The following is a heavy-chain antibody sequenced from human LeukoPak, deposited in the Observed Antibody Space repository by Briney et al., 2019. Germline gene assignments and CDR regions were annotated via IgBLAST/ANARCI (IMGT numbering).Heavy chain of an antibody. V-gene: IGHV3-48*03. CDR1: GFTFSSYE. D-gene: IGHD4-17*01. J-gene: IGHJ4*02. CDR3: ARLTTVTTRRVDY. Sequence: GGSLRLSCAASGFTFSSYEMNWVRQAPGKGLEWVSYISSSGSTIYYADSVKGRFTISRDNAKNSLYLQMNSLRAEDTAVYYCARLTTVTTRRVDYWGQGTLVTVSS. CDR2: ISSSGSTI.